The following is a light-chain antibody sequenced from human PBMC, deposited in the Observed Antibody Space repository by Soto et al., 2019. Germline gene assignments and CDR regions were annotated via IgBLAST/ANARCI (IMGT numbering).Light chain of an antibody. J-gene: IGKJ1*01. CDR1: QSISTY. Sequence: DIQITHSPSSLSASVVDRVTITFLASQSISTYLHWYQQKPGKAPNLLIYGASTRATGIPARFSGSGSGTEFTLTISSLQSEDFAVYYCQKYNNWPQKFGQGTKVDIK. V-gene: IGKV1-39*02. CDR2: GAS. CDR3: QKYNNWPQK.